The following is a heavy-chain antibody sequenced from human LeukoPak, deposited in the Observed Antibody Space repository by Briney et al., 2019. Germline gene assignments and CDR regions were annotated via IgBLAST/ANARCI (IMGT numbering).Heavy chain of an antibody. V-gene: IGHV2-70*11. J-gene: IGHJ4*02. Sequence: SGPTLVNPTQTLTLTCTFSGFSLTTSGMCETWIRQPPGKALEWLARIDWDDDKYYSASLKTRLTISKDTSKNQVVLTMTNLDPVDTATFYCARALAVAGGSPFDYWGQGTLVTVSS. D-gene: IGHD6-19*01. CDR1: GFSLTTSGMC. CDR2: IDWDDDK. CDR3: ARALAVAGGSPFDY.